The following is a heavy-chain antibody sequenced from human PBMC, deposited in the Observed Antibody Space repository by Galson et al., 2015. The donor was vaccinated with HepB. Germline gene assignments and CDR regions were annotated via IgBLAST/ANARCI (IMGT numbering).Heavy chain of an antibody. D-gene: IGHD4-17*01. J-gene: IGHJ4*02. CDR1: GFTFGDYA. Sequence: SLRLSCAASGFTFGDYAMSWFRQAPGKGLEWVGFIRSKAYGGTTEYAASVKGRFTISRDDSKSIAYLQMNSLKTEDTAVYYCTRDIRWDYGDYGRLFDYWGQGTLVTVSS. V-gene: IGHV3-49*03. CDR2: IRSKAYGGTT. CDR3: TRDIRWDYGDYGRLFDY.